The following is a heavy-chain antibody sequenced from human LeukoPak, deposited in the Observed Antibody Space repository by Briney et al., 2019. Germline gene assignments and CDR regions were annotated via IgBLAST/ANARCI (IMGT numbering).Heavy chain of an antibody. D-gene: IGHD6-13*01. Sequence: PGGSLRLSCAASGFTFSSYGMHWVRQAPGKGLEWVAFIRYDGSNKYYADSVKGRFTISRDNAKNSLYLQMNSLRAEDTAVYYCARVAAGTTFYYMDVWGKGTTVTISS. CDR2: IRYDGSNK. V-gene: IGHV3-30*02. CDR1: GFTFSSYG. J-gene: IGHJ6*03. CDR3: ARVAAGTTFYYMDV.